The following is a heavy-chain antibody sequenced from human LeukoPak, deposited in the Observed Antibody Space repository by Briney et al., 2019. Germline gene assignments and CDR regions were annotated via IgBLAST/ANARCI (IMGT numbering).Heavy chain of an antibody. D-gene: IGHD4-11*01. Sequence: GGSLRLSCVASGFTFSSYWMHWVRQAPGKGLEWVAVISYDGSNKYYADSVKGRFTISRDNSKNTLYLQMNSLRAEDTAVYYCARVNYSNYEGHFDYWGQGTLVTVSS. CDR2: ISYDGSNK. CDR3: ARVNYSNYEGHFDY. CDR1: GFTFSSYW. J-gene: IGHJ4*02. V-gene: IGHV3-30-3*01.